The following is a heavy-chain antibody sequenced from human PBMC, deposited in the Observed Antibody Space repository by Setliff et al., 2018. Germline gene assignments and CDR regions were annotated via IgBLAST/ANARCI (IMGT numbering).Heavy chain of an antibody. Sequence: PGGSLRLSCAASGFSFNTYGMHWVRQAPGEGLEWVAFVQFDGSNKYYADSVLGRFIMTTDTSTNTAYMDLRSLRSDDTAVYYCERLVRYCTTTSCQRTPGAEYWGQGTLVTVSS. CDR3: ERLVRYCTTTSCQRTPGAEY. CDR2: VQFDGSNK. CDR1: GFSFNTYG. D-gene: IGHD2-2*01. V-gene: IGHV3-30*03. J-gene: IGHJ4*02.